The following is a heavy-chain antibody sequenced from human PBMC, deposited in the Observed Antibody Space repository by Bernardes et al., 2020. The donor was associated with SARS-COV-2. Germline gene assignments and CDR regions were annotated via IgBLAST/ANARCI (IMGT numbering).Heavy chain of an antibody. CDR3: STDLSGRADF. Sequence: GGSLRLSRAASGFTFSAYWMHWVRQAPGRGLTWVSRINTDGSTRDYADSVRGRFTISRDNAKNTLFLDMKSLRADDTAVYYCSTDLSGRADFWGPGTLVTVSS. CDR2: INTDGSTR. V-gene: IGHV3-74*01. CDR1: GFTFSAYW. J-gene: IGHJ4*02. D-gene: IGHD3-10*01.